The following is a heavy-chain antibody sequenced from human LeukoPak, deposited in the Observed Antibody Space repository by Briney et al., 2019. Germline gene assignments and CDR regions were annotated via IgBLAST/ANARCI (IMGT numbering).Heavy chain of an antibody. CDR2: LYSDGNT. CDR1: GFTVITND. J-gene: IGHJ4*02. V-gene: IGHV3-53*01. CDR3: ARGVEPLAANTLAY. D-gene: IGHD1-14*01. Sequence: GGSLRLSCAASGFTVITNDMTWVRQAPGKGLEWVSVLYSDGNTKYEDSVQGRFTISRDNSKNTLYVEMNSLSPDDTAVYYCARGVEPLAANTLAYWGQGTLVTVSS.